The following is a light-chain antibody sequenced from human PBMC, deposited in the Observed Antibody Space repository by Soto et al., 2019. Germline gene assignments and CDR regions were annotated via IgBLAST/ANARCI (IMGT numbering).Light chain of an antibody. CDR1: QSVSSRY. Sequence: DIVLTQSPGTLSLSPGDGVTLSCRASQSVSSRYFAWYQKKPGQAPRLLIYATSTRATGIPDRFSGSGSGTDITLTISRLEPEXFXVYXXXQXGXSPMYTFGQGTKLEIK. CDR2: ATS. J-gene: IGKJ2*01. CDR3: XQXGXSPMYT. V-gene: IGKV3-20*01.